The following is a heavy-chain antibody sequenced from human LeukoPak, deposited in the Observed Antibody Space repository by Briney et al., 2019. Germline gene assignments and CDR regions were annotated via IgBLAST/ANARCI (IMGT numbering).Heavy chain of an antibody. CDR1: GFTFNNYA. Sequence: GGSLRLSCAASGFTFNNYAMSWVRQAPGKGLEWVSAISGSGGNTFYADSVKGRFTISRDNSKNTLYLQMNSLRAEDTAVYYCAKDRQYSYGYPVYFEYWGQGTLVTVSS. D-gene: IGHD5-18*01. CDR2: ISGSGGNT. CDR3: AKDRQYSYGYPVYFEY. V-gene: IGHV3-23*01. J-gene: IGHJ4*02.